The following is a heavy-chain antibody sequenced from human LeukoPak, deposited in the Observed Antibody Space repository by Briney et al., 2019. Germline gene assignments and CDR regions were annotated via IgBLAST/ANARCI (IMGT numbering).Heavy chain of an antibody. CDR1: GFSFSIYA. V-gene: IGHV3-23*01. CDR3: AKRGAGSGGLHH. CDR2: FFSDTGKT. J-gene: IGHJ5*02. D-gene: IGHD6-19*01. Sequence: GGSLRLSCAASGFSFSIYAMSWVRQAPGKGLEWVSTFFSDTGKTDYADSVKGRFTISRDTSKNTLYLQMNSLRAEDTAVYYCAKRGAGSGGLHHWGQGTLVTVSS.